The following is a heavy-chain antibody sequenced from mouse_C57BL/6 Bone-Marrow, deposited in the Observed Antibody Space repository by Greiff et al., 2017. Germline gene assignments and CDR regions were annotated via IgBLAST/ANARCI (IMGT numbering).Heavy chain of an antibody. Sequence: EVQRVESGGGLVQSGRSLRLSCATSGFTFSDFYMEWVRQAPGKGLEWIAASRNKANDYTTEYSASVKGRFIVSRDTSQSILYLQMNALRAEDTAIYYCARDAPPNGSSHWYFDVWGTGTTVTVSS. CDR3: ARDAPPNGSSHWYFDV. CDR1: GFTFSDFY. CDR2: SRNKANDYTT. J-gene: IGHJ1*03. V-gene: IGHV7-1*01. D-gene: IGHD1-1*01.